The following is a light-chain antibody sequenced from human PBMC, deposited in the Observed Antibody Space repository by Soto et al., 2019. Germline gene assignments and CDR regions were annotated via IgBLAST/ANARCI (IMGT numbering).Light chain of an antibody. CDR3: QQYGSSPWT. CDR2: GAS. V-gene: IGKV3-20*01. CDR1: QSVSSY. Sequence: IVMTQSRTTLSVSPGRRSTLPCRASQSVSSYLAWYQQKPGQAPRLLIYGASSRATGIPDRFSGSGSGTDFNLTISRLEPEDFAVYYCQQYGSSPWTFGQGTKVDI. J-gene: IGKJ1*01.